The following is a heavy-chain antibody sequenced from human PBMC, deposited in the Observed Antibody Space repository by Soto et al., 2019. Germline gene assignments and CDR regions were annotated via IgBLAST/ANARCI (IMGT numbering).Heavy chain of an antibody. CDR3: ARGSGDCSSTSCYVYYYYYGMDV. CDR2: ISYDGSNK. D-gene: IGHD2-2*01. V-gene: IGHV3-30-3*01. Sequence: GGSLRLSCAASVFTFSSYAMHWVRQAPGKGLEWVAVISYDGSNKYYADSVKGRFTISRDNSKNTLYLQMNSLRAEDTAVYYCARGSGDCSSTSCYVYYYYYGMDVWGQGTTVTVSS. J-gene: IGHJ6*02. CDR1: VFTFSSYA.